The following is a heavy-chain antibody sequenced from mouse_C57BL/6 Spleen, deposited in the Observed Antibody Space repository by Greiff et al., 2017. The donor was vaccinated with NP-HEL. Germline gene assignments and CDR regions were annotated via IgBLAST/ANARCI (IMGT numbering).Heavy chain of an antibody. V-gene: IGHV1-59*01. D-gene: IGHD1-1*01. Sequence: QVQLQQPGAELVRPGTSVKLSCKASGYTFTSYWMHWVKQRPGQGLEWIGVIDPSDSYTNYNQKFKGKATLTVDTSSSTAYMQLSSLTSEDSAVYYCARSPHYYGSSDGYFDVWGTGTTVTVSS. CDR2: IDPSDSYT. CDR3: ARSPHYYGSSDGYFDV. CDR1: GYTFTSYW. J-gene: IGHJ1*03.